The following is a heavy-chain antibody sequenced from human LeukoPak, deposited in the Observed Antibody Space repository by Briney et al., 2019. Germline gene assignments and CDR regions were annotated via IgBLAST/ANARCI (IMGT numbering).Heavy chain of an antibody. CDR3: ARAPMGTAALY. CDR2: MNPVTGNA. V-gene: IGHV1-8*01. D-gene: IGHD2-2*01. CDR1: GYTFSNFD. J-gene: IGHJ4*02. Sequence: ASVTVSCKASGYTFSNFDINWVRQAPGQGPEWMGWMNPVTGNAGSAQKFQGRVTLTRDMSISTAYMELSSLTFHDTAFYYCARAPMGTAALYWGQGTLITVSS.